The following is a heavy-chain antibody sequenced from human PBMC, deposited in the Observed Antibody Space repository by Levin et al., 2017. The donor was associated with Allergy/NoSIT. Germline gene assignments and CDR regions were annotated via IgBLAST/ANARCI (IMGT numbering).Heavy chain of an antibody. CDR2: ISYDGSNK. V-gene: IGHV3-30*18. CDR1: GFTFSSYG. CDR3: AKDKDYDSSGYHLYFDY. J-gene: IGHJ4*02. D-gene: IGHD3-22*01. Sequence: GGSLRLSCAASGFTFSSYGMHWVRQAPGKGLEWVAVISYDGSNKYYADSVKGRFTISRDNSKNTLYLQMNSLRAEDTAVYYCAKDKDYDSSGYHLYFDYWGQGTLVTVSS.